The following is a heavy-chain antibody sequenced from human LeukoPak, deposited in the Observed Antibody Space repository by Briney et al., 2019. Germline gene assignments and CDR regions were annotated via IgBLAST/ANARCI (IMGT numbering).Heavy chain of an antibody. V-gene: IGHV1-2*02. J-gene: IGHJ6*03. CDR1: GYTFTSYG. D-gene: IGHD2-15*01. Sequence: GASVKVSCKASGYTFTSYGISWVRQAPGQGLEWMGWINPNSGGTNYAQDFQGRVTMTRDTTRDTSISTAYMELRSLRSDDTAVYYCARGVPGTPTDYMDVWGKGTTVTVFS. CDR3: ARGVPGTPTDYMDV. CDR2: INPNSGGT.